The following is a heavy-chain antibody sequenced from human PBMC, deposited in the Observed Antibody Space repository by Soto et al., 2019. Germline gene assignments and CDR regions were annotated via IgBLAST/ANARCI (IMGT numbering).Heavy chain of an antibody. J-gene: IGHJ4*02. D-gene: IGHD3-9*01. V-gene: IGHV1-18*04. CDR3: ATDLRDILTGYFH. CDR1: GYTFTSYG. CDR2: ISAYNGNT. Sequence: GASVKVSCKASGYTFTSYGISWVRQAPGQGLEWMGWISAYNGNTNYAQKLQGRVTMTTDTSTSTAYMELRSLRSEDTAVYYCATDLRDILTGYFHWGQGTLVTVSS.